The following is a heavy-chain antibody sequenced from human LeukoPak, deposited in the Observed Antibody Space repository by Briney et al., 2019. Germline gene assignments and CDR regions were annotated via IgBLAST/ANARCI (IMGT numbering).Heavy chain of an antibody. CDR1: GGSISSYY. Sequence: SETLSLTCTVSGGSISSYYWNWIRQPPGKGLEWIGSVYYTGSTYYNPSLKSRITILLDTSKNQISLKLSSVTAADTAVYYCSRGSYDILTGYSTLGEYWGQGTLVTVSS. D-gene: IGHD3-9*01. J-gene: IGHJ4*02. CDR2: VYYTGST. V-gene: IGHV4-39*01. CDR3: SRGSYDILTGYSTLGEY.